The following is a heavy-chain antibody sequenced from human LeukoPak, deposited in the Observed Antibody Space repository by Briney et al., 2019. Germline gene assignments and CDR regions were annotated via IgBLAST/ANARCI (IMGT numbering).Heavy chain of an antibody. Sequence: GGSLRLSCAASGFTFSDYAMHWVRQAPGKGLEWVAVVSKDGSDKYYPGSVRGRFTISRDNSKNTIYLQMDSLRAEDTAIYYCARDYWWNYDYWGQGTLVTVSS. V-gene: IGHV3-30-3*01. J-gene: IGHJ4*02. CDR1: GFTFSDYA. D-gene: IGHD1-7*01. CDR3: ARDYWWNYDY. CDR2: VSKDGSDK.